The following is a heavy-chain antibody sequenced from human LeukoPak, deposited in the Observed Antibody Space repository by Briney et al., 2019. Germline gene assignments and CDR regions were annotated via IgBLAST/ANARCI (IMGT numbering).Heavy chain of an antibody. D-gene: IGHD1-26*01. CDR3: ARGGRGNTPRRVAPFDV. V-gene: IGHV4-34*01. Sequence: RPSETLSLTCAVYGGSFGGSFGGYYWSWLRQSPGKGLAWIGEINHTGDTNYNPSLKSRVTISVNTSKNQFSLKLTSVTAADTAVYYCARGGRGNTPRRVAPFDVWGLGTMVTVSS. CDR2: INHTGDT. J-gene: IGHJ3*01. CDR1: GGSFGGSFGGYY.